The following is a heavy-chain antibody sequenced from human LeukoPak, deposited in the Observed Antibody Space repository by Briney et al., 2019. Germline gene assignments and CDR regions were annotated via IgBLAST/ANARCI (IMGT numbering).Heavy chain of an antibody. V-gene: IGHV1-18*01. D-gene: IGHD6-13*01. CDR3: ARDLYSSSWDDYYYYGMDV. CDR1: GYTFTSYG. CDR2: ISAYNGNT. Sequence: ASVKVSCKASGYTFTSYGISWVRRAPGQGLEWMGWISAYNGNTNYAQKLQGRVTMTTDTSTSTAYMELRSLRSDDTAVYYCARDLYSSSWDDYYYYGMDVWGQGTTVTVSS. J-gene: IGHJ6*02.